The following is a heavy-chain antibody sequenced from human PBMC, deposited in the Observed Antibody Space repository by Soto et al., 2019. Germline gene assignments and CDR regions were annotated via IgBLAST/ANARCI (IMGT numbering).Heavy chain of an antibody. J-gene: IGHJ6*03. V-gene: IGHV3-9*01. D-gene: IGHD3-16*01. CDR1: GFTLDQYT. CDR2: ITWHSGTI. Sequence: ESGGGLVHPGRSRRLSCPASGFTLDQYTMHWVRQAPGKGLEWVSSITWHSGTIGYADSVKGRFTISRDNAKNSLYLQMNSLRGEDTALYYCAKEMITFGDFNYYYMDVWGKGTTVTVSS. CDR3: AKEMITFGDFNYYYMDV.